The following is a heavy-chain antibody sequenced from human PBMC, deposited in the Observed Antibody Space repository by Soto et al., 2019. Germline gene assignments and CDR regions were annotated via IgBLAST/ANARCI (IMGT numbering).Heavy chain of an antibody. Sequence: GGSLRLSCAASGFTFSSYSMNWVRQAPGKGLEWVSSISSSSSYIYYADSVKGRFTISRDNAKNSLYLQMNSLRAEDTAVYYCARDPIELAAAGIYWFDPWGQGTLVTVSS. J-gene: IGHJ5*02. CDR1: GFTFSSYS. V-gene: IGHV3-21*01. CDR3: ARDPIELAAAGIYWFDP. CDR2: ISSSSSYI. D-gene: IGHD6-13*01.